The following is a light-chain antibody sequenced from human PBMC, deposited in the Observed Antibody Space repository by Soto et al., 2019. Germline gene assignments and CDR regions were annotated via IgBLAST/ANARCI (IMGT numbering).Light chain of an antibody. J-gene: IGKJ2*01. Sequence: DIQLTQSPSFLSASVGDRVTITCRASQGIRNYLAWYQQKPGKAPTVVIYGATTLQSGVPSRFSGSGSGTEFTLTISSLQPEDSATYYCQQLNSSPRTFGQGTKREIK. CDR3: QQLNSSPRT. CDR1: QGIRNY. CDR2: GAT. V-gene: IGKV1-9*01.